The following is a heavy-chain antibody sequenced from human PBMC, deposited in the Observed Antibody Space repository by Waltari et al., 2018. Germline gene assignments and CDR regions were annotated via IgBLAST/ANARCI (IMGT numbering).Heavy chain of an antibody. CDR1: GASFSAYY. V-gene: IGHV4-34*01. CDR3: TRGGNYDFWSHSPFVDP. CDR2: IRHPGNT. D-gene: IGHD3-3*01. Sequence: QVQLQQWGAGLLKPSETLSLTCSVSGASFSAYYWGWVRHVPGKGLEWIGQIRHPGNTNYNPSLQSRVAISIDTSRNQFSLRVFSVTAAHTGLYFCTRGGNYDFWSHSPFVDPWGQGTQVTVSS. J-gene: IGHJ5*02.